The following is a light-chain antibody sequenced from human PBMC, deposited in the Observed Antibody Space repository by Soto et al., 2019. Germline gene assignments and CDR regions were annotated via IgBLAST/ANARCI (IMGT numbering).Light chain of an antibody. CDR3: TSYAGTNTLL. V-gene: IGLV2-8*01. CDR1: SSDVGGYNY. J-gene: IGLJ3*02. Sequence: QSVLTQPPSASGSPGQSVTISCTGTSSDVGGYNYVSWYHQHPGKAPKLIIYEVSKRPSGVPDRFSGSKSGNTSSLTVSGLQAEDEALYYCTSYAGTNTLLFGGGTKLTVL. CDR2: EVS.